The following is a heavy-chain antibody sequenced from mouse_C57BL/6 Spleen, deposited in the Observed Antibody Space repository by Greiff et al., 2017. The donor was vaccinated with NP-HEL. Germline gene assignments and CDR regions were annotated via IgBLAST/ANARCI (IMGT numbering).Heavy chain of an antibody. V-gene: IGHV5-16*01. J-gene: IGHJ4*01. CDR2: INYDGSST. Sequence: EVKLVESEGGLVQPGSSMKLSCTASGFTFSDYYMAWVRQVPEKGLEWVANINYDGSSTYYLDSLKSRFIISRDNAKNILYLQMSSLKSEDTATYYCARDQGFQLDYYAMDYWGQGTSVTVAS. CDR3: ARDQGFQLDYYAMDY. D-gene: IGHD4-1*02. CDR1: GFTFSDYY.